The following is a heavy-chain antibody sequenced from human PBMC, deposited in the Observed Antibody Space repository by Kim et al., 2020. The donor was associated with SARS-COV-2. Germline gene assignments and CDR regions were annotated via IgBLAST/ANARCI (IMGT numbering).Heavy chain of an antibody. J-gene: IGHJ6*02. Sequence: GGSLRLSCAASGFTFSSYGMHWVRQDPGKGLEWVAVISYDGSNKNYADSVKGRFTISRDNSKNTLYLQMNSLRAEDTAVYYCAKERGEALSSWPTYRYYGKDDWGQGTPVTVSS. CDR1: GFTFSSYG. CDR3: AKERGEALSSWPTYRYYGKDD. D-gene: IGHD6-13*01. V-gene: IGHV3-30*18. CDR2: ISYDGSNK.